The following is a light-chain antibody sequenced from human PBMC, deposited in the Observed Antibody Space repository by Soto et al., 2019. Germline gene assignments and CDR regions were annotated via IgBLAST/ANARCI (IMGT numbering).Light chain of an antibody. CDR1: SSDVGGYKY. CDR3: SSYAGNNNVV. CDR2: EVS. Sequence: QSALTQPPSASGSPGQSVTISCTGTSSDVGGYKYVSWYQHYPGKAPKLMIYEVSKRPSGVPDRFSGSKSGNTASLTVSGLQAEDEGDYYCSSYAGNNNVVFGGGTKVTVL. V-gene: IGLV2-8*01. J-gene: IGLJ2*01.